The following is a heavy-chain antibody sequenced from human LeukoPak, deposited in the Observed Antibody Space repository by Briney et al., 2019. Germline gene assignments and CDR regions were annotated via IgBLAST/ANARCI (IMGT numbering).Heavy chain of an antibody. CDR2: INARNGNT. D-gene: IGHD3-10*01. J-gene: IGHJ4*02. CDR3: ARETNRGFFDY. CDR1: GYTFTSYT. Sequence: GASVKVSCKASGYTFTSYTMHWVRQAPGQRLEWMGWINARNGNTKYSQEFQGRVTITRDTSASTAYMELSSLRSEDMAVYYCARETNRGFFDYWGQGTLVTVSS. V-gene: IGHV1-3*03.